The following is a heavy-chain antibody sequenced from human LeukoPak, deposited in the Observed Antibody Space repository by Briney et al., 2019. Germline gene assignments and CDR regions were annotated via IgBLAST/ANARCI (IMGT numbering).Heavy chain of an antibody. V-gene: IGHV3-23*01. CDR1: GFTFSSYA. J-gene: IGHJ4*02. D-gene: IGHD6-19*01. Sequence: GGSMRLSCAASGFTFSSYAMTWVRQAPGKGLEWVSTISADGGSTYYADSVKGRFTISRDNSKNTLLLQMNGLRAEDTAVYYCAKDARRTNGWYFFDYWGQGTLVTVSS. CDR2: ISADGGST. CDR3: AKDARRTNGWYFFDY.